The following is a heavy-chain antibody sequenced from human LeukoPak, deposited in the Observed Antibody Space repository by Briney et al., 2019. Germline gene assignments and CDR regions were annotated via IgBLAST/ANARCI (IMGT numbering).Heavy chain of an antibody. CDR3: ATPVEIAVAGTDDY. CDR1: GFTFSSYA. Sequence: GGSLRLSCAASGFTFSSYAMHWVRQAPGKGLEWVAVISYDGSNKYYADSVKGRFTISRDNSKNTLYLQMNSLRAEDTAVYYCATPVEIAVAGTDDYWGQGTLVTVSS. J-gene: IGHJ4*02. CDR2: ISYDGSNK. V-gene: IGHV3-30-3*01. D-gene: IGHD6-19*01.